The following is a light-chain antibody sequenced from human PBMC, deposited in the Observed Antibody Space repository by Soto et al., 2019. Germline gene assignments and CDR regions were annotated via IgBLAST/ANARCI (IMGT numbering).Light chain of an antibody. Sequence: EIVLTQSPGTLSLSPGERATLSCRASQRVSSNYLAWYQQTPGQAPRLLIYGASSRATGIPDRFSGSGSGTDFTLTISRLEPEDFAVFYCQQYATSPNFGGGTKVEIK. CDR1: QRVSSNY. CDR2: GAS. CDR3: QQYATSPN. V-gene: IGKV3-20*01. J-gene: IGKJ4*01.